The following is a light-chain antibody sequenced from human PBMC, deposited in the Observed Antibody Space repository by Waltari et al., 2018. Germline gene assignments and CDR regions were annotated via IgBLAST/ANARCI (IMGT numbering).Light chain of an antibody. CDR2: GAS. Sequence: EIVLTQSPATLSLSPGERATLSCRASQSVSSGLAWYQQKPGQAPRLLIYGASRRATGIPDRFSGSGSGTDFTLTISSLEPEDFAVYYCQQYSNWYSFGQGTKVEIQ. V-gene: IGKV3-15*01. CDR3: QQYSNWYS. J-gene: IGKJ2*03. CDR1: QSVSSG.